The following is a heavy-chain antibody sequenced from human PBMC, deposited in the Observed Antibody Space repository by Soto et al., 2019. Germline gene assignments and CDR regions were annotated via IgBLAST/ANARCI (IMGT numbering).Heavy chain of an antibody. V-gene: IGHV3-23*01. D-gene: IGHD3-3*01. CDR3: AKAKNDYTCDNRPTFDY. CDR1: GFTLRNYA. Sequence: GGSLRLSCEASGFTLRNYAMTWVRQAPGKGLEWVSLISANDVGTYYAESVKTRFTISTDQSRNTVYLQMDSLRADDTAIYYCAKAKNDYTCDNRPTFDYWGQGTLVTVSS. J-gene: IGHJ4*02. CDR2: ISANDVGT.